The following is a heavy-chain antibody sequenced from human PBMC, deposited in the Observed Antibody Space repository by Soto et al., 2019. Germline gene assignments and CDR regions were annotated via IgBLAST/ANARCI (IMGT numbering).Heavy chain of an antibody. V-gene: IGHV4-34*01. Sequence: QVQLQRWGAGLLKPSETLSLTCAVYGGSFSGYYWGWIRQPPGKGREWIGEFNHSGSTTYNPSLKRRVPISVDTSKNQFSLKLSSVTAADTAVYYCARGVGLAYDFWSGYYWDWFDPWGQGTLVTVSS. J-gene: IGHJ5*02. CDR3: ARGVGLAYDFWSGYYWDWFDP. CDR2: FNHSGST. CDR1: GGSFSGYY. D-gene: IGHD3-3*01.